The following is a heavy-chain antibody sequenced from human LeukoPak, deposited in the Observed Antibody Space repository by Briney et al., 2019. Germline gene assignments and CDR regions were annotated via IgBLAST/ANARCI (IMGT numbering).Heavy chain of an antibody. CDR1: GGSINTYY. Sequence: KPSETLSLTCTVSGGSINTYYWSWIRQPAGKGLEWIGRIYSTGITTYNPSLKGRVTMSVDTSKNQFSLKLSSVTAADTAVYYCARPQSGLGWFDPWGQGILVTDSS. V-gene: IGHV4-4*07. J-gene: IGHJ5*02. CDR2: IYSTGIT. CDR3: ARPQSGLGWFDP.